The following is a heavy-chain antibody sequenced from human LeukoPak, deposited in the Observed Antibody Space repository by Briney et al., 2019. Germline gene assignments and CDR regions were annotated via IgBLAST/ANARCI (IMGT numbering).Heavy chain of an antibody. V-gene: IGHV3-21*01. J-gene: IGHJ4*02. D-gene: IGHD3-10*01. CDR2: ISSSSSYI. CDR1: GFTFSSYS. Sequence: GGSLRLSCAASGFTFSSYSMNWVRQAPGKGLEWVSSISSSSSYIYYADSVKGRFTISRDNAKNSLYVQMNSLRAEDTAVYYCARDDYGSGTFDYWGQGTLVTVSS. CDR3: ARDDYGSGTFDY.